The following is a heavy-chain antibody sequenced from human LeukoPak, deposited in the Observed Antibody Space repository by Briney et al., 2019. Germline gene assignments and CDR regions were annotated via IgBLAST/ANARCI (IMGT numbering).Heavy chain of an antibody. CDR2: IYYSGST. J-gene: IGHJ4*02. CDR1: SGSISSYY. Sequence: SETLSLTCTVSSGSISSYYCSWIRQPPGKGLEWIGYIYYSGSTNYNPSLKSRVTISVDTSRNQFSLKLNSVTAADTAVYYCARGEGYDYVWGSYRFFDYWGQGTLVTVSS. D-gene: IGHD3-16*02. CDR3: ARGEGYDYVWGSYRFFDY. V-gene: IGHV4-59*01.